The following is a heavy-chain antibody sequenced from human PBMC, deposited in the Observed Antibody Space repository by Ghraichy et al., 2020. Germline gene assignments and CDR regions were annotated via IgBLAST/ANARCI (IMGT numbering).Heavy chain of an antibody. CDR1: GGSIISYY. V-gene: IGHV4-59*08. Sequence: SETLSLTCTVSGGSIISYYWSWIRQSPGKGLEWIGYIWYSGSTNYNPSLKSRVTISIDTSKNQFSLKLNSVTAADTAVYYCPRLVPDDILTGNNWFDPWGQGTLVSVSS. J-gene: IGHJ5*02. CDR3: PRLVPDDILTGNNWFDP. D-gene: IGHD3-9*01. CDR2: IWYSGST.